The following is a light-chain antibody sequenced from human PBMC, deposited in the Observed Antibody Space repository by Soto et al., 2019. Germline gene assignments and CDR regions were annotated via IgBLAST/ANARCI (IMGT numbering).Light chain of an antibody. CDR3: NSYTTSSTLV. CDR1: SIDVGGYNY. J-gene: IGLJ3*02. Sequence: QSALTQPASVSGSPGQSITISCTGTSIDVGGYNYVSWYQHHPGKAPKLLIYNVSDRPSGVSNRFSGSKSGNTASLTISGLQAEDEADYYCNSYTTSSTLVFGGGTKLTVL. CDR2: NVS. V-gene: IGLV2-14*03.